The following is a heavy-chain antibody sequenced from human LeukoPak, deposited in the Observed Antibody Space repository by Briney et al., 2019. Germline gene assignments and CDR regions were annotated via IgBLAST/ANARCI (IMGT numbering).Heavy chain of an antibody. J-gene: IGHJ4*02. CDR1: GFTVSNNY. CDR3: ARYEGYSYALDY. D-gene: IGHD5-18*01. CDR2: IYSGGAT. V-gene: IGHV3-66*01. Sequence: GGSLRLSCAASGFTVSNNYMSWVRQAPGKGLEWVSVIYSGGATHYADSVKGRFTISRDNSKNTLYLQMNRLRAEDTAVYYCARYEGYSYALDYWGQGTLVTVSS.